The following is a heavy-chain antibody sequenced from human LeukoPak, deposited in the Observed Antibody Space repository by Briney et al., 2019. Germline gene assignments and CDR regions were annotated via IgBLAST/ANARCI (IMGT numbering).Heavy chain of an antibody. V-gene: IGHV4-39*01. D-gene: IGHD3-22*01. Sequence: SETLSLTCSVLRDSIRSSNYYWGWIRQPPGKGLEWIGSIYYSGSTYYNPSLEGRGTMSIDTSNNQFSLKLTSATATDRAVYYCVRLFYYDSSGPPSWGQGTLVTVSS. CDR1: RDSIRSSNYY. J-gene: IGHJ5*02. CDR2: IYYSGST. CDR3: VRLFYYDSSGPPS.